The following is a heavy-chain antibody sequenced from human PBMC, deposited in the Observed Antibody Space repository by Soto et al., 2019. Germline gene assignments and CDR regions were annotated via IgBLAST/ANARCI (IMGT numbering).Heavy chain of an antibody. J-gene: IGHJ6*02. V-gene: IGHV4-39*01. CDR3: ARHNSDGDSSGYYYGMDV. CDR1: GGSISSSSYY. D-gene: IGHD3-22*01. CDR2: IYYSGST. Sequence: SQTLSLTCTVSGGSISSSSYYWGWIRQPPGKGLEWIGSIYYSGSTYYNPSLKSRVTISVDTSKNQFSLKLSSVTAADTAVYYCARHNSDGDSSGYYYGMDVCGQGTTVTVSS.